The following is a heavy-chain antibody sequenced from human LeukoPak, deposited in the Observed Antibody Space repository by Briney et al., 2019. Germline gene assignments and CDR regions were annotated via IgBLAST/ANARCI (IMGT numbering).Heavy chain of an antibody. D-gene: IGHD5-18*01. V-gene: IGHV4-61*02. Sequence: SETLSLTCTVSGGSISSGSYYWSWIRQPAGKGLEWIGRIYTSGGTNYNPSPKSRVTISVDTSKNQFSLKLSSVTAADTAVYYCATYKLDTAMVRVGWFDPWGQGTLVTVSS. J-gene: IGHJ5*02. CDR3: ATYKLDTAMVRVGWFDP. CDR2: IYTSGGT. CDR1: GGSISSGSYY.